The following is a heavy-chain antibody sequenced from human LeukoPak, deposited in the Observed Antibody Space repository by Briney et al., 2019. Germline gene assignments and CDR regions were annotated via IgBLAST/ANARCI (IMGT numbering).Heavy chain of an antibody. Sequence: SETLSLTCAISGDSVSSYNVAWHWIRQSPSRGLEWLGSTYYRSKWFFDYAVSVRGRIAINADTSKYQFSLQLNSVTPEDTAVYYCARAIRVGWFDPWGQGTLVTVSS. V-gene: IGHV6-1*01. CDR3: ARAIRVGWFDP. D-gene: IGHD1-26*01. CDR1: GDSVSSYNVA. J-gene: IGHJ5*02. CDR2: TYYRSKWFF.